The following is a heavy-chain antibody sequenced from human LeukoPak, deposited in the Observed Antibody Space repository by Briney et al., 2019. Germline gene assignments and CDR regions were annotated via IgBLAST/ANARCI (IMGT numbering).Heavy chain of an antibody. D-gene: IGHD4-17*01. V-gene: IGHV3-74*01. Sequence: GGSLRLSCAASGFTFSSYWMHWVRQAPGKGLLWVSRSNGDGSSTAYADSVKGRFTISRNNAKNSLYLQMNSLRAEDTAIYYCARTDDYGDSGGSGVYSAFDYWGQGTLVTVSS. CDR2: SNGDGSST. J-gene: IGHJ4*02. CDR3: ARTDDYGDSGGSGVYSAFDY. CDR1: GFTFSSYW.